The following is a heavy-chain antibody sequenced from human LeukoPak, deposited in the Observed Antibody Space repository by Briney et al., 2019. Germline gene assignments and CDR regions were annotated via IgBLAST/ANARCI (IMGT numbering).Heavy chain of an antibody. CDR1: GGSISSGGYY. CDR3: ARALGYCSSTSCYSDWFDP. CDR2: IYYSGST. Sequence: PSETLSLTCTVSGGSISSGGYYWSWIRQHPGKGLEWIGYIYYSGSTYYNPSLKSRVTISVDTSKNQFSLKLSSVTAADTAVYYCARALGYCSSTSCYSDWFDPWGQGTLVTVSS. V-gene: IGHV4-31*03. J-gene: IGHJ5*02. D-gene: IGHD2-2*01.